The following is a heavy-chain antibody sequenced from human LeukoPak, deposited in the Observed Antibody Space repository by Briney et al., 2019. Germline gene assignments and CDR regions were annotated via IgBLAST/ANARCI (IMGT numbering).Heavy chain of an antibody. CDR3: AKDVNVGGDYFDY. J-gene: IGHJ4*02. D-gene: IGHD3-10*01. Sequence: GGSLRLSCAASGFTFRNYGMHWVRLAPGKGLEWVAFIRYDGSIKYYVDSVKGRFTVSRDNSKNTLYLQMNSLRAEDTAVYYCAKDVNVGGDYFDYWGQGTLVTVSS. V-gene: IGHV3-30*02. CDR1: GFTFRNYG. CDR2: IRYDGSIK.